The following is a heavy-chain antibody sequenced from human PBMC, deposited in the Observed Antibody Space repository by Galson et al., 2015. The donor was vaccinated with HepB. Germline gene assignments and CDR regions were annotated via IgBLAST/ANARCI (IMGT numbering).Heavy chain of an antibody. Sequence: SLRLSCAASGFSFSSYSMNWVRQAPGKGLEWVSYISSSGTTIYYADSVKGRFTISRDNAKNSLYLQMNSLRAEDTAVYYCARAGSGTYYGWEYFDYWGQGTLVTVSS. CDR3: ARAGSGTYYGWEYFDY. D-gene: IGHD1-26*01. CDR2: ISSSGTTI. V-gene: IGHV3-48*01. J-gene: IGHJ4*02. CDR1: GFSFSSYS.